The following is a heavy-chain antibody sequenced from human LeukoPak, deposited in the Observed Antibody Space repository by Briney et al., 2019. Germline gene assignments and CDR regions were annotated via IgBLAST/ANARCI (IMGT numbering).Heavy chain of an antibody. CDR3: VRQGGWGGAISLIDF. Sequence: SENLSLTCTVSGVSISTSTHYWAWLRQPPGKGLGWIANMFYGGSTCCNAYLRSRVSLSVDTSRNQFTLKLSSVSASDTAIFYCVRQGGWGGAISLIDFWGQGTLVTFSS. CDR2: MFYGGST. D-gene: IGHD2-21*01. V-gene: IGHV4-39*01. J-gene: IGHJ4*02. CDR1: GVSISTSTHY.